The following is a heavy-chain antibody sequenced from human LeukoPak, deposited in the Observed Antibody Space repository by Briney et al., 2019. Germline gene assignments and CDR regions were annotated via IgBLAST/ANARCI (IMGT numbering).Heavy chain of an antibody. CDR3: ARLLRFLDNNWFDS. Sequence: SETLSLTCTVSGGSISSGGYYWGWTRQHPGKGLEWIGYIYYSGSTYYNPSLKSRVTISVDTSKNQFSLKLSSVTAADTAVYYCARLLRFLDNNWFDSWGQGTLVTVSS. J-gene: IGHJ5*01. D-gene: IGHD3-3*01. CDR1: GGSISSGGYY. CDR2: IYYSGST. V-gene: IGHV4-31*03.